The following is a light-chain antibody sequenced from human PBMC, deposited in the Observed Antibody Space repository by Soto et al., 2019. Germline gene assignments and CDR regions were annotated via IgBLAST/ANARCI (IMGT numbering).Light chain of an antibody. CDR3: PQYGSSPIT. CDR1: RSVSSN. J-gene: IGKJ5*01. V-gene: IGKV3-15*01. CDR2: GAS. Sequence: EIVIPPSPDTLSVSPGARATLSCRASRSVSSNLAWYQQKPGQAPRLLMYGASTRATGIPARFSGSGSGTEFTLTISSLQSEDFAVYYCPQYGSSPITFGQGTRLEIK.